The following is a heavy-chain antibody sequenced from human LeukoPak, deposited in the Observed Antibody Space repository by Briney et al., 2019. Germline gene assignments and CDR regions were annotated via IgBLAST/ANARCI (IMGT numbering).Heavy chain of an antibody. V-gene: IGHV3-11*01. CDR3: ARADYGDYVDDAFDI. D-gene: IGHD4-17*01. CDR1: GFTFSDYY. Sequence: GRSLRLSCAASGFTFSDYYMSWIRQAQGKGLEWVSYISSSGSTIYYADSVKGRFTISRDNAKNSLYLQVNSLRAEDTAVYYCARADYGDYVDDAFDIWGQGTMVTVSS. J-gene: IGHJ3*02. CDR2: ISSSGSTI.